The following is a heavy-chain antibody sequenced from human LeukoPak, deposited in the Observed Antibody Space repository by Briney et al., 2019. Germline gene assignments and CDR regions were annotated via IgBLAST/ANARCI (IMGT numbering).Heavy chain of an antibody. CDR2: INPSGGST. CDR1: GYTFTSYY. CDR3: AREAPRGPYFDY. J-gene: IGHJ4*02. D-gene: IGHD2-15*01. Sequence: ASVKVSCKASGYTFTSYYMHWVRQAPGQGLEWMGIINPSGGSTSYAQKFQGRVAMTRDTSTSTVYMELSSLRSEDTAVYYCAREAPRGPYFDYWGQGTLVTVSS. V-gene: IGHV1-46*01.